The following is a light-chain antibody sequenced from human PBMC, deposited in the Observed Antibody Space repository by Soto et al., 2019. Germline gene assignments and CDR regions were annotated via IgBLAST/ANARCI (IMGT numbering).Light chain of an antibody. J-gene: IGKJ1*01. CDR3: QKYNSAPRT. V-gene: IGKV1-27*01. Sequence: DIQMTQSPSSLSASVGDRVTITCRASQGISNYLAWYQQKPGKVPKLLIYAASTLQSGVPSRFSCSGSGTDFALTISSLQPEDVATYYCQKYNSAPRTFDQGTKVEIK. CDR1: QGISNY. CDR2: AAS.